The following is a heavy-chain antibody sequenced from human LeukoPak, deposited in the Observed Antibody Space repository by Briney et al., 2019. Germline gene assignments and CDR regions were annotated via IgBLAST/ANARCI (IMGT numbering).Heavy chain of an antibody. CDR1: GFTFSSYW. J-gene: IGHJ4*02. V-gene: IGHV3-48*01. CDR3: ARDTIVGAY. D-gene: IGHD1-26*01. CDR2: ISSSSSTI. Sequence: GGSLRLSCAASGFTFSSYWMSWVRQAPGKGLEWVSYISSSSSTIYYADSVKGRFTISRDNAKNSLYLQMNSLRAEDTAVYYCARDTIVGAYWGQGTLVTVSS.